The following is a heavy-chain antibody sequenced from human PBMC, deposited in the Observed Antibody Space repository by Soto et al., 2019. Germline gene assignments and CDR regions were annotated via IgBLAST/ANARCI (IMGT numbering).Heavy chain of an antibody. CDR3: ARGPGASGTYHYYFAS. CDR2: IYNTGST. CDR1: GDSVSSYW. D-gene: IGHD3-10*01. J-gene: IGHJ4*02. Sequence: PSETLSLTCTVSGDSVSSYWWSWIRQPPGKGLEWIAYIYNTGSTNYNPSLKSRGTISLDASKNQFSLKLSSVTAADTAVHYCARGPGASGTYHYYFASWGPGTLVTVSS. V-gene: IGHV4-59*02.